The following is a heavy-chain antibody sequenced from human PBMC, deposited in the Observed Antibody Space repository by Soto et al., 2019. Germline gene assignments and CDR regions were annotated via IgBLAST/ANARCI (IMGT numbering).Heavy chain of an antibody. V-gene: IGHV3-30-3*01. D-gene: IGHD5-12*01. J-gene: IGHJ4*02. CDR3: ARAGWLREFDY. CDR2: ISYDGSNK. Sequence: GGSLRLSCAASGFTFSSYAMHWVRQAPGKGLEWVAVISYDGSNKYYADSVKGRFTISRDNSKNTLYLQMNSLRAGDTAVYYCARAGWLREFDYWGQGTLVTVSS. CDR1: GFTFSSYA.